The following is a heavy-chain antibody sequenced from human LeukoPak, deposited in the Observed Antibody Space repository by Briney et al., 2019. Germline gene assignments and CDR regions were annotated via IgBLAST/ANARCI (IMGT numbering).Heavy chain of an antibody. J-gene: IGHJ4*02. CDR1: GGSFSGYY. Sequence: PSETLSLTCAVYGGSFSGYYWSWIRQLPGKGLEWIGEINHSGGTNYNPSLKSRVTISVDTSKNQFSLKLSSVTAADTAVYYCARGHSYYDSSGYIDYWGQGTLVTVSS. CDR3: ARGHSYYDSSGYIDY. D-gene: IGHD3-22*01. CDR2: INHSGGT. V-gene: IGHV4-34*01.